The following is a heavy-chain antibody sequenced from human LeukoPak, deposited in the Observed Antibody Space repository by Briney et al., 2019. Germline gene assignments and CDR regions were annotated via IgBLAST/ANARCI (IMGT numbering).Heavy chain of an antibody. CDR3: ARILSSAWGELGY. Sequence: GGSLRLSCAAYGFTFSTYGMHWVRQAPGKGLEWVAFIRSDGSNTYYADSVKGRFTISRDNSKNTLYMQMNSLRAEDTAVYYCARILSSAWGELGYWGQGTLVTVSS. CDR2: IRSDGSNT. CDR1: GFTFSTYG. V-gene: IGHV3-30*02. J-gene: IGHJ4*02. D-gene: IGHD6-19*01.